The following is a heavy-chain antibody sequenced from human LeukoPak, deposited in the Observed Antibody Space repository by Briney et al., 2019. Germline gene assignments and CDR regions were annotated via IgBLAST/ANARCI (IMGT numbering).Heavy chain of an antibody. Sequence: GGSLRLSCAASGFTVSSSYISWVRQAPGKGLVWVSRITNDGSSTTYADSVKGRFTISRDNSKNTLYLQMNSLRAEDTAVYYCASDRYWGQGTLVTVSS. J-gene: IGHJ4*02. CDR3: ASDRY. CDR1: GFTVSSSY. V-gene: IGHV3-74*01. D-gene: IGHD3-22*01. CDR2: ITNDGSST.